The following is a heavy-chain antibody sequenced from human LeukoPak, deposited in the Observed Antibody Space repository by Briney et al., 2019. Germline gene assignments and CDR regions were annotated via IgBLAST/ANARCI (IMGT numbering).Heavy chain of an antibody. CDR3: ARIELATSYFDY. CDR2: ISSSSSYI. D-gene: IGHD6-13*01. V-gene: IGHV3-21*01. J-gene: IGHJ4*02. CDR1: GFTFRSYS. Sequence: GGSLRLSCAASGFTFRSYSMNWVRQAPGKGLEWVSSISSSSSYIYYADSVKGRFTISRDNAKNSLYLQMNSLRAEDTAVYYCARIELATSYFDYWGQGTLVTVSS.